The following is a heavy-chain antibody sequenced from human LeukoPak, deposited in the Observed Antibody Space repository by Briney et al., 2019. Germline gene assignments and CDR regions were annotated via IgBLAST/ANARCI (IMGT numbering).Heavy chain of an antibody. J-gene: IGHJ6*02. D-gene: IGHD6-25*01. V-gene: IGHV4-59*13. Sequence: PSETLSLTCTVSGGSINNNHWTWIRKPPGEGLEWIGFVSYSGYTEYNPSLNSRLTISTDTSNNRFSLRLRSVTAADTAVYYCAKLSHIAAAGAYSYHALDVWGQGTTVTVSS. CDR2: VSYSGYT. CDR1: GGSINNNH. CDR3: AKLSHIAAAGAYSYHALDV.